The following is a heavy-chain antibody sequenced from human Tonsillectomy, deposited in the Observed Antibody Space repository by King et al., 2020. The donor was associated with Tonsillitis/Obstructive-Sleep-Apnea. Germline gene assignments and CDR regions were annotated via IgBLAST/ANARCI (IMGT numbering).Heavy chain of an antibody. V-gene: IGHV4-59*01. CDR1: GGSIRSYY. D-gene: IGHD3/OR15-3a*01. CDR3: AGSNFGPYYYYYYGMDV. J-gene: IGHJ6*02. Sequence: QLQESGPGLVKPSETLSLTCTVSGGSIRSYYWSWIRQPPGKGLEWIGYIYYSGSTNYNPSLKSRVTISVDTSKNQFSLKLSSVTAADTAVYYCAGSNFGPYYYYYYGMDVWGQGTTVTVSS. CDR2: IYYSGST.